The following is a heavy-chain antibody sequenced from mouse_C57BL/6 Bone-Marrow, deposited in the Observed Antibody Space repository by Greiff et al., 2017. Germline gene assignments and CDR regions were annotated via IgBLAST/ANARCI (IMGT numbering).Heavy chain of an antibody. J-gene: IGHJ1*03. D-gene: IGHD2-2*01. Sequence: QVQLQQPGAELVKPGASVKLSCKASGYTFTSSWMPWVKQRPGQGLEWIGMIHPNSGSTNYNEKFKSKTTLTVDKSSSTAYLQLSSLPSEDSADYYSARSEGGVDGYGGGNWCFDDWGTGTTVTVSA. CDR3: ARSEGGVDGYGGGNWCFDD. V-gene: IGHV1-64*01. CDR2: IHPNSGST. CDR1: GYTFTSSW.